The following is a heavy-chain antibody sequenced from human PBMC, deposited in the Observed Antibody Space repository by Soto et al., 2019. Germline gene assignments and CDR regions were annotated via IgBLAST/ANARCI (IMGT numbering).Heavy chain of an antibody. V-gene: IGHV3-64D*08. J-gene: IGHJ1*01. D-gene: IGHD3-22*01. CDR3: VKTYETYYDSSGYLGAEYFQH. CDR2: ISSNGGST. Sequence: GGSLRLSCSASGFTFSSYAMHWVRQAPGKGLEYVSAISSNGGSTYYADFVKGRFTISRDNSKNTLYLQMSSLRAEDTAVYYCVKTYETYYDSSGYLGAEYFQHWGQGTLVTVSS. CDR1: GFTFSSYA.